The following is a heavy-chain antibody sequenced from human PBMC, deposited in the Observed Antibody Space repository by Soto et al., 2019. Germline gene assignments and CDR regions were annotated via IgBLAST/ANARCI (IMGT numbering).Heavy chain of an antibody. J-gene: IGHJ6*02. CDR1: GDSVTSVSDY. V-gene: IGHV4-61*01. CDR2: IYYSGSA. Sequence: ETLSLTCTVSGDSVTSVSDYWSWIRQPPGKGLEWIGYIYYSGSADYNPSLGSRVTISIDTSKNQFSLKLTSVTAADTTVYYCARGVGFGYYYYHMDLWGQGTTVTVSS. CDR3: ARGVGFGYYYYHMDL. D-gene: IGHD3-10*01.